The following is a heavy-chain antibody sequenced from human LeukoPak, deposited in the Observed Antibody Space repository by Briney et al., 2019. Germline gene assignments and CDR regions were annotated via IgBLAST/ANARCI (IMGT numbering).Heavy chain of an antibody. Sequence: SETLSLTCTVSGGSISSYYWSWIRQPPGKGLEWIGYIYYSGSTNYNPSLKSRVTISVDTSKNQLSLKLSSVTAADTAVYYCARGYSSGWYNWFDPWGQGNLVTVSS. CDR2: IYYSGST. CDR1: GGSISSYY. V-gene: IGHV4-59*08. CDR3: ARGYSSGWYNWFDP. J-gene: IGHJ5*02. D-gene: IGHD6-19*01.